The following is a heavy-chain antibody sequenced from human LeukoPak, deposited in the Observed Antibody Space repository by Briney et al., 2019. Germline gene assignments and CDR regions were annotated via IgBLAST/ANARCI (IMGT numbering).Heavy chain of an antibody. Sequence: GGSLRLSCAVSGFTLTSDKMHWVRQAPGKGLVWVSRFDSDGSSTTYADSVRGRLTSSRDNAKNTLYLQINSLRAEDTAVYYXARGSSNWNNAFDIWGQGTMVTVSS. CDR3: ARGSSNWNNAFDI. V-gene: IGHV3-74*01. CDR2: FDSDGSST. J-gene: IGHJ3*02. D-gene: IGHD1-1*01. CDR1: GFTLTSDK.